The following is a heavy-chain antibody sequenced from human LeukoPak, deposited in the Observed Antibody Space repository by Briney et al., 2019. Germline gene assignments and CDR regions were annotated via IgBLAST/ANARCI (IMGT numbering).Heavy chain of an antibody. CDR2: INPNSGGT. J-gene: IGHJ6*03. CDR1: GYTFTDYY. D-gene: IGHD6-6*01. CDR3: ARAWGSSSSAPYYYYMDV. Sequence: ASVKVSCKASGYTFTDYYMHWVRQAPGQGLEWMGWINPNSGGTNYAQKFQGRVTMTRDTSISTAYMELSRLRSDDTAVYYCARAWGSSSSAPYYYYMDVWGKGTTVTVSS. V-gene: IGHV1-2*02.